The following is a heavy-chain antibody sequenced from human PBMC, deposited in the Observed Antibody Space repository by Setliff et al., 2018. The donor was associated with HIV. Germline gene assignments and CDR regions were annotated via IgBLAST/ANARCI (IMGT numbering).Heavy chain of an antibody. V-gene: IGHV4-31*03. CDR1: GGAISGSGYY. D-gene: IGHD3-9*01. CDR2: IYYSGST. CDR3: VRRLRYFDPSFDI. Sequence: SETLSLTCSVSGGAISGSGYYWSWIRQHPGKGLEWIGYIYYSGSTNFNPSLRSRVTISLDTSKNQFSLTLSSVTAADTAVYYCVRRLRYFDPSFDIWGQGTLVTVSS. J-gene: IGHJ3*02.